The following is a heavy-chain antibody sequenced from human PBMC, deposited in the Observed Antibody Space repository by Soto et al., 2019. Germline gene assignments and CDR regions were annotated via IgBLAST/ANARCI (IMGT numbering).Heavy chain of an antibody. J-gene: IGHJ4*02. Sequence: EVQLLESGGGLVQPGGSLRLSCAASGFTFSSYAMNWVRQAPGKGLEWVSAISGSGGSTYYADSVKGRFTISRDNSKNTLYLQMNRLRAEDTAVYYCEKGKGRYSSSISCFDYWCQGTLVTVS. D-gene: IGHD6-6*01. CDR1: GFTFSSYA. CDR2: ISGSGGST. V-gene: IGHV3-23*01. CDR3: EKGKGRYSSSISCFDY.